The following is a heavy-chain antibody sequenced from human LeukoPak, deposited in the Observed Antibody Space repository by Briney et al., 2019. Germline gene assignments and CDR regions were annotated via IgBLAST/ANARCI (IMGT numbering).Heavy chain of an antibody. CDR1: GGSISSYY. V-gene: IGHV4-59*01. CDR3: ARESSGCPDY. J-gene: IGHJ4*02. Sequence: RTSETLSLTCTVSGGSISSYYLSWIRQPRGKGLEWIGYIYYSGSTNYNPSLKSRVTISVDTSKNQFSLKLSSVTAADTAVYYCARESSGCPDYWGQRTLVTVSS. CDR2: IYYSGST. D-gene: IGHD6-19*01.